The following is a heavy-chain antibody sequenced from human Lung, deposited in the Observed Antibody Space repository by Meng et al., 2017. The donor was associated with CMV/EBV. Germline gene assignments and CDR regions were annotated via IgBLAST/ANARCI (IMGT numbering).Heavy chain of an antibody. V-gene: IGHV3-30*02. CDR1: GFTFDTYG. J-gene: IGHJ4*02. CDR3: AKDQLLFGGPNAYFDD. D-gene: IGHD3-16*01. Sequence: LTXAASGFTFDTYGMHWVRQAPGKRLEWVAFIRHDGSNKFYGDSVKGRFTISRDNSKNTLYLQMNSLRAEETAMYYCAKDQLLFGGPNAYFDDWGQGTXVTVSS. CDR2: IRHDGSNK.